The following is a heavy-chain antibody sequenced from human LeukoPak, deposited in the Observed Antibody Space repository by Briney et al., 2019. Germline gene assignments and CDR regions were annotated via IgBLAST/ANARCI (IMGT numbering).Heavy chain of an antibody. Sequence: SETLSLTCAVYGGSFSGYYWCWIRQPPGKGLEWIGEINHSGSTNYNPSLKSRVTISVDTSKNQFSLKLSSVTAADTAVYYCARRRIAAAATYFDYWGQGTLVTVSS. CDR2: INHSGST. CDR3: ARRRIAAAATYFDY. V-gene: IGHV4-34*01. J-gene: IGHJ4*02. CDR1: GGSFSGYY. D-gene: IGHD6-13*01.